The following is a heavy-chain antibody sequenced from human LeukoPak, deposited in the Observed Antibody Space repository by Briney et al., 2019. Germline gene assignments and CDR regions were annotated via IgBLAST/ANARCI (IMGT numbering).Heavy chain of an antibody. CDR3: ATDIVSSSWYETSYFDY. J-gene: IGHJ4*02. V-gene: IGHV3-30*04. CDR2: ISYDGSNK. Sequence: GGSLRLSCAASGFTFSSYAMHWVRQAPGKGLEWVAVISYDGSNKYYADSVKGRFTISRDNSKNTLYLQMNSLRAEDTAVYYCATDIVSSSWYETSYFDYWGQGTLVTVSS. D-gene: IGHD6-13*01. CDR1: GFTFSSYA.